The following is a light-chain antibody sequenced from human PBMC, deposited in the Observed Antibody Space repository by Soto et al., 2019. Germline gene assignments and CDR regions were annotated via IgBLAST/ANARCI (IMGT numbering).Light chain of an antibody. V-gene: IGLV2-8*01. CDR1: SSDIGVYEF. CDR3: KSYAGSNTYV. Sequence: ALTQPASVSGSPGQSITISCTGTSSDIGVYEFVSWYQHHPVKAPRLIIYYXVQRPSGVPDRFSGSKSGNTASLTVSGLQAADEADYFCKSYAGSNTYVFGSGTKVTVL. CDR2: YXV. J-gene: IGLJ1*01.